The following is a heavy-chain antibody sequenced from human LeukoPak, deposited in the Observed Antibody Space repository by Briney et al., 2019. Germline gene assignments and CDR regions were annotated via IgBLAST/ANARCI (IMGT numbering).Heavy chain of an antibody. V-gene: IGHV4-61*02. CDR1: GGSISSGSYY. Sequence: PSETLSLTCTVSGGSISSGSYYWSWIRQPAGKGLEWIGRIYTSGSTSYNPSLKSRVTISLDTSKNQFSLKLSSVTAADTAVYYCARYSSSSGGDYWGQGTLVTVSS. J-gene: IGHJ4*02. CDR3: ARYSSSSGGDY. D-gene: IGHD6-6*01. CDR2: IYTSGST.